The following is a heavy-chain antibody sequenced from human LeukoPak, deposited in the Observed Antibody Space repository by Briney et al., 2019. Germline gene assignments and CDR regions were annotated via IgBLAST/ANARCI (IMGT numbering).Heavy chain of an antibody. V-gene: IGHV4-39*07. CDR1: GGSISSSSYY. D-gene: IGHD3-3*01. CDR2: IYYSGST. J-gene: IGHJ5*02. Sequence: SETLSLTCTASGGSISSSSYYWGWIRQPPGKGLERIGSIYYSGSTYYNPSLKSRVTISVDTSRNQFSLKLSSVTAADTAVYYCARGLPITIFDPWGQGTLVTVSS. CDR3: ARGLPITIFDP.